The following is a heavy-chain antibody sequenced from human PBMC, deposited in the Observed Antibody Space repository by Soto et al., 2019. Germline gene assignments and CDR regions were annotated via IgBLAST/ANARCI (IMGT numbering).Heavy chain of an antibody. Sequence: ASVKVSCKASGYTFTSYAMHWVRQAPGQRLEWMGWINAGNGNTKYSQKFQGRVTITRDTSASTAYMELSSLRSEDTAVYYCARDFRQLLRYYYYYYGMDVWGQGTTVTVSS. CDR1: GYTFTSYA. J-gene: IGHJ6*02. D-gene: IGHD5-18*01. V-gene: IGHV1-3*01. CDR3: ARDFRQLLRYYYYYYGMDV. CDR2: INAGNGNT.